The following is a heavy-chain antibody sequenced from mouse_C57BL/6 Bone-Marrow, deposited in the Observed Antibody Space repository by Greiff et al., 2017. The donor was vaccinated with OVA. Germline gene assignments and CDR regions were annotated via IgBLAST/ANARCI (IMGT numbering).Heavy chain of an antibody. Sequence: QVQLQQSGAELARPGASVKLSCKASGFTFTSYGISWVKQRPGQGLEWIGEIYPRSGNTYYTEKFKGKATLTADNASSTAYMELRSLTSEDSAVYFCARAGGGYSWDDWGQGTTLTVSS. CDR2: IYPRSGNT. J-gene: IGHJ2*01. D-gene: IGHD2-3*01. CDR3: ARAGGGYSWDD. CDR1: GFTFTSYG. V-gene: IGHV1-81*01.